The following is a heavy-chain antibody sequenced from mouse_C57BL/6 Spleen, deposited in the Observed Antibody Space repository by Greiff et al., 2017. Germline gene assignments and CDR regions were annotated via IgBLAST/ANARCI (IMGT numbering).Heavy chain of an antibody. CDR2: FSPGSGST. CDR1: GYTFTSYW. CDR3: AREEVIYDGYYVWYFDV. V-gene: IGHV1-55*01. D-gene: IGHD2-3*01. J-gene: IGHJ1*03. Sequence: QVQLQQPGAELVKPGASVKMSCKASGYTFTSYWITWVKQRPGQGLEWFGDFSPGSGSTNSHETFKSKATLTVDTSSSTAYMQLISLTSEDSAVYYCAREEVIYDGYYVWYFDVWGTGTTVTVSS.